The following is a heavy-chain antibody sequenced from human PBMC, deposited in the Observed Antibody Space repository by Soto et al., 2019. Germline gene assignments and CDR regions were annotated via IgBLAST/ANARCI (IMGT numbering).Heavy chain of an antibody. V-gene: IGHV3-23*01. CDR1: GFTFSSYA. Sequence: EVQLLESGGGLVQPGGSLRLSCTASGFTFSSYAMTWVRQAPGKGLEWVSAISGSGGSPYYADSVKGRFTISRDNSKNPLYLQMNSLRAEDTAVYYCAKDLLDWLPIGGYFDYWGQGTLVTVSS. CDR2: ISGSGGSP. D-gene: IGHD3-9*01. CDR3: AKDLLDWLPIGGYFDY. J-gene: IGHJ4*02.